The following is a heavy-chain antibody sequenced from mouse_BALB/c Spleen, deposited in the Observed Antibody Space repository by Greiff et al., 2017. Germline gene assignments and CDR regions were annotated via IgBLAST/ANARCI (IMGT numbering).Heavy chain of an antibody. CDR1: GFSLTSYG. D-gene: IGHD1-2*01. CDR2: IWAGGST. J-gene: IGHJ4*01. V-gene: IGHV2-9*02. CDR3: ATHYYSYDYAMDY. Sequence: DQLQQSGPGLVAPSQSLSITCTVSGFSLTSYGVHWVRQPPGKGLEWLGVIWAGGSTNYNSALMSRLSISKDNSKSQVFLKMNSLKTDDTAMYSCATHYYSYDYAMDYWGQGTSVTVSS.